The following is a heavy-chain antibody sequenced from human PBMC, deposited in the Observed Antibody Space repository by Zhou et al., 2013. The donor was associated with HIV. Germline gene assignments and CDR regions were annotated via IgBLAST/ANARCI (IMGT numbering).Heavy chain of an antibody. D-gene: IGHD4-17*01. CDR1: GYTFNSYG. CDR2: TSTYNGDNDDNT. V-gene: IGHV1-18*01. J-gene: IGHJ2*01. Sequence: QVQLVQSGAEVKKPGASVKVSCKASGYTFNSYGISWVRQAPGQGLEWMGWTSTYNGDNDDNTHSTEKFQDRLTMTTDSSATTVYMELRNLQSDDTAVYYCARYRATVVKGGYFDLWGRGTLVTVSS. CDR3: ARYRATVVKGGYFDL.